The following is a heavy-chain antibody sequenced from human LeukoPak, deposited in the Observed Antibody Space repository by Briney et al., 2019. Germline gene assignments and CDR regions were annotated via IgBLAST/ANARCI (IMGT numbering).Heavy chain of an antibody. CDR1: GASISSYY. J-gene: IGHJ3*02. CDR2: IYTSGST. Sequence: KPSATLSLTCTVSGASISSYYWGWSRPPAGKGLEGIGRIYTSGSTNYNPSLKRRVTISVDTSKNQFSLKLSSVTAADTAVYYCARGAGYCSSTSCWDFDIWGQGTMVTVSS. D-gene: IGHD2-2*01. V-gene: IGHV4-4*07. CDR3: ARGAGYCSSTSCWDFDI.